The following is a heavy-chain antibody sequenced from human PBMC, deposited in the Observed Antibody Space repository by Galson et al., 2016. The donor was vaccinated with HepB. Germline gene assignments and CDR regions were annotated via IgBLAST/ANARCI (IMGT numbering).Heavy chain of an antibody. CDR1: GGSISSYY. Sequence: SETLSLTCNVSGGSISSYYWSWIRQPPGKGLEWIGYIYYSGSTNYNPSLKSRVTISVDTSKNQFSLKLSSVTAADTAVYYCARGPSIAANWFDPWGQGTLVTVSS. CDR2: IYYSGST. CDR3: ARGPSIAANWFDP. D-gene: IGHD6-6*01. V-gene: IGHV4-59*01. J-gene: IGHJ5*02.